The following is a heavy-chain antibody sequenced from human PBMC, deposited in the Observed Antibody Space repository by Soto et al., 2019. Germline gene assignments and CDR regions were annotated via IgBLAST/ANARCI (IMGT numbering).Heavy chain of an antibody. J-gene: IGHJ4*02. CDR2: IYHSGST. CDR3: ASAGGLGAVAADY. D-gene: IGHD6-19*01. V-gene: IGHV4-30-2*01. CDR1: GGSISSGGYS. Sequence: QLQLQESGSGLVKPSQTLSLTCAVSGGSISSGGYSWSWIRQPPGKGLEWIGYIYHSGSTYYNPSRKSRVTISVDRSKNQFPLKLSSVTAADTAVYYCASAGGLGAVAADYWGQGTLVTVSS.